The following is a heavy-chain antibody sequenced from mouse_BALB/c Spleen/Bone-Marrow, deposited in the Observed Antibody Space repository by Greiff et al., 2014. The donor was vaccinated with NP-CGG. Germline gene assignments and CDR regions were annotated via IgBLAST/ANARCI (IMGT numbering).Heavy chain of an antibody. Sequence: QVQLQQPGAELMKPGASVKISCKATGYTFSSYWIEWVKQRPGHGLEWIGEILPGSGTTNYNEKFKGKATFTADTSSNTAYMQLSSLTSEDSAVYYCARGTYRWYFDDWGQGTTLTVSS. J-gene: IGHJ2*01. CDR3: ARGTYRWYFDD. D-gene: IGHD2-14*01. V-gene: IGHV1-9*01. CDR2: ILPGSGTT. CDR1: GYTFSSYW.